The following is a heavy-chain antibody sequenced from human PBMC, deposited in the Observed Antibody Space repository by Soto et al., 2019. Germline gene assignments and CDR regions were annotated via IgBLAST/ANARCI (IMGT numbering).Heavy chain of an antibody. CDR2: ISSSSSTI. Sequence: PGGSLRLSCAASGFTFSSYSMNWVRQARGKGLEWVSYISSSSSTIYYADSVKGRFTISRDNAKNSLYLQMNSLRAEDTAVYYCATDTYYDFWSSYSPPYYYYYMDVWGKGTTVTVSS. CDR1: GFTFSSYS. V-gene: IGHV3-48*01. CDR3: ATDTYYDFWSSYSPPYYYYYMDV. D-gene: IGHD3-3*01. J-gene: IGHJ6*03.